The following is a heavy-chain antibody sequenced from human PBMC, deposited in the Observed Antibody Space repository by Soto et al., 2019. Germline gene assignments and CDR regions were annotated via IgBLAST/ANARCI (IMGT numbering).Heavy chain of an antibody. CDR1: DGSISTYY. CDR2: IHYSGST. D-gene: IGHD3-22*01. J-gene: IGHJ6*04. CDR3: ERADYYDVNGYYIYAKDV. Sequence: SETLSLTCTVYDGSISTYYWSWIRQPPGKGLEWIGYIHYSGSTKYNPSLQSRVTMSEDTSKNQFSLELSSVTAADTAVYYSERADYYDVNGYYIYAKDVWGKGTTVTVSS. V-gene: IGHV4-59*01.